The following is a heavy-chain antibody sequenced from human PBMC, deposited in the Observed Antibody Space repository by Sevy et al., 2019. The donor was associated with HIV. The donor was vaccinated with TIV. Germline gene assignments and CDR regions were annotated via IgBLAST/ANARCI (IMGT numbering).Heavy chain of an antibody. CDR1: GYTFTSYG. CDR2: ISAYNGNT. J-gene: IGHJ6*02. CDR3: ARDHTVRGVYYYYYGMDV. Sequence: ASVKVSCKASGYTFTSYGISWVRQAPGEGLEWMGWISAYNGNTNYAQKLQGRVTMTTDTSTSTAYMELRSLRSDDTAVYYCARDHTVRGVYYYYYGMDVWGQGTTVTVSS. V-gene: IGHV1-18*01. D-gene: IGHD3-10*01.